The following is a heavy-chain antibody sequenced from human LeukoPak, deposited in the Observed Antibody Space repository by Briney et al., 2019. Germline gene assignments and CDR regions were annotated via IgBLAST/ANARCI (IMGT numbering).Heavy chain of an antibody. Sequence: GRSLRLSCAASGFTFSNYGMHWVRQAPGKGLEWVALISFDGSQKYYADSVKGRFTISRDNSKNTLYLQLNSLRVEDTAVYYCATSIVGFTYDEHFQHWGQGTLVTVSS. CDR3: ATSIVGFTYDEHFQH. D-gene: IGHD1-26*01. J-gene: IGHJ1*01. V-gene: IGHV3-33*01. CDR2: ISFDGSQK. CDR1: GFTFSNYG.